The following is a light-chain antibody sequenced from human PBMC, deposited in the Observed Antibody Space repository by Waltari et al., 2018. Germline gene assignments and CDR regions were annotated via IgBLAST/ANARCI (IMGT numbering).Light chain of an antibody. J-gene: IGKJ4*01. CDR1: QSVSSY. CDR3: QQRSNWPSLT. CDR2: DAS. Sequence: EIVLTQSPATLSLSPGERATLSCRASQSVSSYLACYQQKPGQAPRLLIYDASNSATGIPARFSGSGSGTDFTLTISSLEPEDFAVYYCQQRSNWPSLTFGGGTKVEIK. V-gene: IGKV3-11*01.